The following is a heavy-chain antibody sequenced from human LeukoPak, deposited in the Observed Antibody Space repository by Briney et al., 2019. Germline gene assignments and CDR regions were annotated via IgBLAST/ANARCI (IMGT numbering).Heavy chain of an antibody. CDR3: AREGDYDFFYYYYMDV. V-gene: IGHV3-48*01. D-gene: IGHD3-3*01. Sequence: GGSLRLSCAASGFTFSSYSMNWVRQAPGKGLEWVSYISSSSSTIYYADSVKGRFTISRDNAKNSLYLQMNSLRAEDTAVYYCAREGDYDFFYYYYMDVWGKGTTVTVSS. J-gene: IGHJ6*03. CDR2: ISSSSSTI. CDR1: GFTFSSYS.